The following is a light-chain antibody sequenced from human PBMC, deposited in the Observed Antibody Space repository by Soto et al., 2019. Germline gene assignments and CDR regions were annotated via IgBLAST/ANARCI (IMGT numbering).Light chain of an antibody. Sequence: QSALTQPASVSGSPGQSITISCTGTSSDVGDNNYVSWYQQHPGKAPKLMIYDVTHRPSGISNRFSGSKSGNTASLTISGLQAEDEADYYCSSYTSSSTSYVFGTGTKLTVL. CDR2: DVT. J-gene: IGLJ1*01. CDR3: SSYTSSSTSYV. CDR1: SSDVGDNNY. V-gene: IGLV2-14*01.